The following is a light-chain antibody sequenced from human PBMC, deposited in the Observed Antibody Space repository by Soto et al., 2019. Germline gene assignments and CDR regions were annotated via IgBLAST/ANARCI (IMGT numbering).Light chain of an antibody. Sequence: VLTQSPATLSLSPAERATLSCSASQSLSTYLPRHQQKPCEAPRRLIYDASNRATGMPARLSGSGSGTDFTVTISRLQPQDFAAYYCQQRSNWRPFTFGTGPIVGIK. CDR3: QQRSNWRPFT. J-gene: IGKJ3*01. CDR1: QSLSTY. CDR2: DAS. V-gene: IGKV3-11*01.